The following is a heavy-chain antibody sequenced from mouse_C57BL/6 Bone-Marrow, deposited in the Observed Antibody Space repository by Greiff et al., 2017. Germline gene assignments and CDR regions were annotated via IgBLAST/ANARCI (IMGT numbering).Heavy chain of an antibody. CDR2: ISNGGGST. CDR3: AAGIYYYGSSFYWYFDD. D-gene: IGHD1-1*01. Sequence: EVQGVESGGGLVQPGGSLKLSCAASGFTFSDYYMYWVRQTPEKRLEWVAYISNGGGSTSSPDPVKGRFTISRDNAKNTLYLQMSRLKSEDTAMYYYAAGIYYYGSSFYWYFDDWGKGTTVTVSS. V-gene: IGHV5-12*01. CDR1: GFTFSDYY. J-gene: IGHJ1*03.